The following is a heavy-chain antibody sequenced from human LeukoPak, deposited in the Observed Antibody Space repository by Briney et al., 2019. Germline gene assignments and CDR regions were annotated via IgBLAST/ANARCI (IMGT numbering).Heavy chain of an antibody. Sequence: ASVKVSCKASGGTFSSYAISWVRQAPGQGLEWMGGIIPIFGTANYAQKFQGRVTITADESTSTAYMELSSLRPEDTAVYYCARVVIIGGLWVDYWGQGTLVTVSS. J-gene: IGHJ4*02. CDR3: ARVVIIGGLWVDY. CDR1: GGTFSSYA. D-gene: IGHD3-3*01. CDR2: IIPIFGTA. V-gene: IGHV1-69*13.